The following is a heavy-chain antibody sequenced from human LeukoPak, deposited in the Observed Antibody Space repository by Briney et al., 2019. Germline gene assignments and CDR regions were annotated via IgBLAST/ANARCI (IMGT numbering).Heavy chain of an antibody. CDR2: ISSSSSYI. CDR1: GFAFSSYS. Sequence: GGSLRLSCAASGFAFSSYSMNWVRQAPGKGLEWVSSISSSSSYIYYADSVKGRFTISRDNAKNSLYLQMDSLRAEDTAVYHCARDAYCSSTSCSSAYWGQGTLVTVSS. D-gene: IGHD2-2*01. CDR3: ARDAYCSSTSCSSAY. J-gene: IGHJ4*02. V-gene: IGHV3-21*01.